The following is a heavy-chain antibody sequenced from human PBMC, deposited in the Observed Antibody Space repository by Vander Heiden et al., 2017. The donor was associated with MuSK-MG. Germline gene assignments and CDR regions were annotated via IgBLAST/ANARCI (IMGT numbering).Heavy chain of an antibody. CDR3: ARQSDYYDSSGYYRYDAFDI. J-gene: IGHJ3*02. Sequence: VQLVQAGAEVTKPGSSVEVFCKASGGTYSSHPISGVRQAPGQGLEWMGGIIPIFGTANYAQKFQGRVTITADESTSTAYMELSSLRSEDTAVYYCARQSDYYDSSGYYRYDAFDIWGQGTMVTVSS. D-gene: IGHD3-22*01. CDR2: IIPIFGTA. V-gene: IGHV1-69*01. CDR1: GGTYSSHP.